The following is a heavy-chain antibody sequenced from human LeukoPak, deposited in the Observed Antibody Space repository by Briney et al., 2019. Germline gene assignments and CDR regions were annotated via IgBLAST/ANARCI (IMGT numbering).Heavy chain of an antibody. CDR1: GFIFSDYC. J-gene: IGHJ4*02. CDR3: ARGSPPDY. CDR2: ISSSSIYT. V-gene: IGHV3-11*05. Sequence: GGSLRLSSAASGFIFSDYCMSWIRQAPGKGLEWLSYISSSSIYTSYADSVKGRFTISRDNAKNSLYLQLNSLRAEDTAVYYCARGSPPDYWGQGTLVTVSS. D-gene: IGHD2-15*01.